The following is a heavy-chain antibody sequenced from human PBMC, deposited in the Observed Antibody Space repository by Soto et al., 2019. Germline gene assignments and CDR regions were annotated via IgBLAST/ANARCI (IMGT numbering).Heavy chain of an antibody. CDR1: GFTFSSYA. J-gene: IGHJ3*02. V-gene: IGHV3-23*01. CDR2: ISGSGGST. CDR3: AKALRDQQLAEDDAFDI. Sequence: EVQLLESGGGLVQPGGSLRLSCAASGFTFSSYAMSWVRQSPGKWLEWVSAISGSGGSTYYADSVKGRFTISRDNSKNTLYLQMNSLRAEDTAVYYCAKALRDQQLAEDDAFDIWGQGTMVTVSS. D-gene: IGHD6-13*01.